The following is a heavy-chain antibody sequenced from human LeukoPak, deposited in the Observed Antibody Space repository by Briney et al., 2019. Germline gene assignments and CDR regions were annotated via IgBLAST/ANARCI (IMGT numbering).Heavy chain of an antibody. J-gene: IGHJ5*02. V-gene: IGHV1-69*01. CDR3: ARGTINFGVVTGRFDP. Sequence: SVKVSCKASGVTFSSYAISWVRQAPGQGLEWMGGIIPIFGTANYAQKFQGRVTITADESTSTAYMELSSLRSEDTAVYYCARGTINFGVVTGRFDPWGQGTLVTVSS. D-gene: IGHD3-3*01. CDR1: GVTFSSYA. CDR2: IIPIFGTA.